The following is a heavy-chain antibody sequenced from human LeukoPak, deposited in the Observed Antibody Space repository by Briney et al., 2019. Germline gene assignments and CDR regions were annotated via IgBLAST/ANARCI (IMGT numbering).Heavy chain of an antibody. J-gene: IGHJ4*02. D-gene: IGHD1/OR15-1a*01. V-gene: IGHV4-59*01. CDR1: GGSISSYY. CDR3: ARSLGVGGTYYFDY. CDR2: IYYSGST. Sequence: PSETLSLTCTVSGGSISSYYWSWIRQPQGKGLEWIGYIYYSGSTNYNPSLKSRVTISVDTSKNQFSLKLSSVTAADTAVYYCARSLGVGGTYYFDYWGQGTLVTVSS.